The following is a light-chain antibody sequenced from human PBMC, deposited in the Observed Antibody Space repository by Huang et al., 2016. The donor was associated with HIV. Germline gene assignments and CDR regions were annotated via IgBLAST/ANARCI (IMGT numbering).Light chain of an antibody. Sequence: DIQMTQSPSSLSTSVGDRVTITCRASQGAVNSLAWYQQKPGKVPKLLIYAAAHLRSGVPSRFSGSGSGTEFTLTISVLQPEDVATYYCQKYNSAPYTFGQGTMMDIK. J-gene: IGKJ2*01. CDR1: QGAVNS. V-gene: IGKV1-27*01. CDR2: AAA. CDR3: QKYNSAPYT.